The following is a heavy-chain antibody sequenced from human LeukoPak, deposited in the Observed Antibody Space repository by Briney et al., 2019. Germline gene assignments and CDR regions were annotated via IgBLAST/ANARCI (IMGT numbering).Heavy chain of an antibody. CDR2: ISSDGDYI. CDR3: ARGPATRVYYFDY. D-gene: IGHD1-26*01. J-gene: IGHJ4*02. CDR1: GFTFNSYS. Sequence: GGSLRLSCAASGFTFNSYSLSWVRQAPGKGPEWVSSISSDGDYIYYADSLKGRFTISRDNAKNSLYPQMNNLRAEDTAVYYCARGPATRVYYFDYWGQGTLVTVSS. V-gene: IGHV3-21*01.